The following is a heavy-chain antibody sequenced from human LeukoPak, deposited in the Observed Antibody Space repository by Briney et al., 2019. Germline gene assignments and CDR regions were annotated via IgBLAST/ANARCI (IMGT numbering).Heavy chain of an antibody. CDR3: AKDHNRLLWFGESYFDY. CDR2: ISGSGGST. D-gene: IGHD3-10*01. Sequence: GGSLRLSCAASGFTFSSYAISWVRQAPGKGLEWVSAISGSGGSTYYADSVKGRFTISRDNSKNTLYLQMNSLRAEDTAVYYCAKDHNRLLWFGESYFDYWGQGTLVTVSS. V-gene: IGHV3-23*01. J-gene: IGHJ4*02. CDR1: GFTFSSYA.